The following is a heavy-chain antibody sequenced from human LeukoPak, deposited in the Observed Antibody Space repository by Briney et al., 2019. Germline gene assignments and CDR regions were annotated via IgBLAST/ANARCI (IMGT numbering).Heavy chain of an antibody. V-gene: IGHV4-34*01. CDR2: INHSGST. CDR1: GGSFSGYY. Sequence: PSETLSLTCAVYGGSFSGYYWSWIRQPPGKGLEWIGEINHSGSTNYNPSLQSRVSISIDTSKNHFSLNLRSVTAVDTAVYYCARWGHFDTSGYFVVDYWGQGTLVTVSS. CDR3: ARWGHFDTSGYFVVDY. D-gene: IGHD3-22*01. J-gene: IGHJ4*02.